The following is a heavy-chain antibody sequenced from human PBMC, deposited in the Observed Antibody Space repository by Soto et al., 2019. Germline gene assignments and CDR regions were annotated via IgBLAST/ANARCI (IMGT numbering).Heavy chain of an antibody. Sequence: QVQLVQSGAXEXKPGASVKVSCKASGYTFTGYAMHWVRQAPGQRLEWMGWINAGNGNTKYSQKFQGRDTITRDTPASTANMELSSLRSEDTAVYYCARAVAVAADFDSWGQGTLVTVSS. CDR1: GYTFTGYA. CDR2: INAGNGNT. CDR3: ARAVAVAADFDS. J-gene: IGHJ4*02. V-gene: IGHV1-3*05. D-gene: IGHD6-19*01.